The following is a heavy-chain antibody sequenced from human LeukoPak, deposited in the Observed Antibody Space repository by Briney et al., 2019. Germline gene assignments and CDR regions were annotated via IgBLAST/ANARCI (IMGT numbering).Heavy chain of an antibody. CDR2: VNGDGSDT. CDR3: VQGKGYILHY. D-gene: IGHD5-12*01. CDR1: GFTFSSSW. V-gene: IGHV3-74*01. J-gene: IGHJ4*02. Sequence: GGSLRLSCAASGFTFSSSWMHWVRQGPGKGPVWVSHVNGDGSDTNYADSVKGRFTISRDNAKNTLYLQMNSLRAEDTAVYYCVQGKGYILHYWGQGIPVTVSS.